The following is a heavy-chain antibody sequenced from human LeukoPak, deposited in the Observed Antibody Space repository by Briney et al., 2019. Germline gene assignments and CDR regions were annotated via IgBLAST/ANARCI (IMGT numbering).Heavy chain of an antibody. Sequence: ASVKVSCKASGGTFSSYAISWVRQAPGQGLEWMGGIIPIFGTANYAQKFQGRVTITADESTSTAYMELSSLRSEDTAVYYCASLLHYCDSSGSGPPKDYWGQGTLVTVSS. CDR3: ASLLHYCDSSGSGPPKDY. V-gene: IGHV1-69*13. D-gene: IGHD3-22*01. CDR2: IIPIFGTA. J-gene: IGHJ4*02. CDR1: GGTFSSYA.